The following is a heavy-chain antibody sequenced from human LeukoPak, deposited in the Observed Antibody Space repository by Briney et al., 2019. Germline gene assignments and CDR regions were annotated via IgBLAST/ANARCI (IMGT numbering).Heavy chain of an antibody. Sequence: GGSLRLSCAASGWMHWVRQAPGQGLVWVSGINLDGPGTYYTASVKSRSTISRDNAKNTMYLQMNSMRAEDTAVYYCARLFESWGQGFLVTVSS. J-gene: IGHJ4*02. CDR2: INLDGPGT. V-gene: IGHV3-74*01. CDR1: GW. D-gene: IGHD3-16*01. CDR3: ARLFES.